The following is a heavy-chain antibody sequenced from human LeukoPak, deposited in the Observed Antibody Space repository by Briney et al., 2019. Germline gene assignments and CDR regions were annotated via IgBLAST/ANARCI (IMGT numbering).Heavy chain of an antibody. V-gene: IGHV1-18*01. D-gene: IGHD6-6*01. CDR2: ISAYNGNT. Sequence: ASVKVSCKASGYTFTSYGISWVRQAPGQGLEWMGWISAYNGNTNYAQKFQGRVTITADESTSTAYMELSSLRSEDTAVYYCARGIAARSVHFDYWGQGTLVTVSS. CDR3: ARGIAARSVHFDY. CDR1: GYTFTSYG. J-gene: IGHJ4*02.